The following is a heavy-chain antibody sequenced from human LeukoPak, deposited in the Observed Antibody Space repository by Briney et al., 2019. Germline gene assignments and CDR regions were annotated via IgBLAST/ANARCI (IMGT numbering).Heavy chain of an antibody. J-gene: IGHJ4*02. CDR1: GFTVSSSNY. D-gene: IGHD3-16*01. CDR3: AREICRFGI. Sequence: PGGSVRLSCAASGFTVSSSNYMNWVRQAPGKGLEWVSGIYTGGTTYYTDSVKGRFTISRDNPNNTLYLQMHSLRAEDTAVYYCAREICRFGIWGQGTLVTASS. CDR2: IYTGGTT. V-gene: IGHV3-66*01.